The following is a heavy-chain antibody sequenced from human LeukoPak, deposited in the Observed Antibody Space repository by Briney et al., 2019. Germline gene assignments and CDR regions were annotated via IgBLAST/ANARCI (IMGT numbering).Heavy chain of an antibody. D-gene: IGHD5-12*01. J-gene: IGHJ4*02. CDR3: ARNRPQTSGYDFYYFDY. CDR1: GFIHSSNY. CDR2: IYSGGST. V-gene: IGHV3-66*01. Sequence: GWSLRLSCAASGFIHSSNYMNWVRQAPGKGLEWVSVIYSGGSTYYADSVKGRFTISRANAKNTLYLQMKSLRAEDTAVYYCARNRPQTSGYDFYYFDYWRQGTLVTVSS.